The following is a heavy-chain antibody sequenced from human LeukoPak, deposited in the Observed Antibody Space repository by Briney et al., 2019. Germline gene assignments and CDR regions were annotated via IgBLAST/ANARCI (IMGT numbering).Heavy chain of an antibody. CDR1: GFIFSSHW. V-gene: IGHV3-7*01. CDR3: ARDLGQYYDTSDNWFDP. Sequence: PGVSLRLSCAASGFIFSSHWMSWVREAPGKGLEGVANIKQDGSEKYYVRSVKGRFTISRDNAKNSLYLQMNSLRAEDTAVYYCARDLGQYYDTSDNWFDPWGQGTLVTVSS. D-gene: IGHD3-22*01. CDR2: IKQDGSEK. J-gene: IGHJ5*02.